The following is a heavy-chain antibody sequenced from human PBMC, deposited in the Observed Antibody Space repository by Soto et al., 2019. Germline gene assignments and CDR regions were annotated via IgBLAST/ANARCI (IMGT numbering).Heavy chain of an antibody. CDR3: AIDYRGWGSCWYAAFDI. J-gene: IGHJ3*02. CDR1: GCTLSSYV. V-gene: IGHV3-23*01. CDR2: ISASDATT. Sequence: QPGGSLRLSCAPSGCTLSSYVIIWHRQVPGHGLEWVSGISASDATTYYAGCMRGRFTTSRDNSQRTLYLQLNSLRTEEKAVYYCAIDYRGWGSCWYAAFDIWGQGTTVTVSS. D-gene: IGHD6-19*01.